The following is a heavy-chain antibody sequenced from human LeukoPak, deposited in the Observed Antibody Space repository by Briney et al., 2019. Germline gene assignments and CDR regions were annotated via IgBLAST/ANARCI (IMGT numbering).Heavy chain of an antibody. D-gene: IGHD6-19*01. V-gene: IGHV3-23*01. CDR1: GFTFSSYA. Sequence: GGSLRLSCAASGFTFSSYAMSWVRQAPGKGLEWVSAISGSGGSTYYADSVKGRFTISRDNSKNTLYLQMNSLRAEDTAVYYCAKGDLGIAVAPDWFDPWGQGTLVTVSS. J-gene: IGHJ5*02. CDR2: ISGSGGST. CDR3: AKGDLGIAVAPDWFDP.